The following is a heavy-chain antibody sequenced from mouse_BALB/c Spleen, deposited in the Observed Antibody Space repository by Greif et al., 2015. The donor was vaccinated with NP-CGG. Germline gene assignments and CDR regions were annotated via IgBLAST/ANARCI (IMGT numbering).Heavy chain of an antibody. D-gene: IGHD1-1*01. CDR1: GYSFTSYW. CDR3: ARKVTTVVYFDY. J-gene: IGHJ2*02. V-gene: IGHV1S126*01. Sequence: QVQLKESGPQLVRPGASVKISCKASGYSFTSYWMHWVKQRPGQGLEWIGMIDPSDSETRLNQKFKDKATLTLDKSSSTAYMQLSSPTSEDSAVYYCARKVTTVVYFDYWGQGTSLTVSS. CDR2: IDPSDSET.